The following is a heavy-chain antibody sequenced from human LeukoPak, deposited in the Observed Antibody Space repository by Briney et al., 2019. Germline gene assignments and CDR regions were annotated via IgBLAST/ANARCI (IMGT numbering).Heavy chain of an antibody. CDR3: ARDPLFGVPLPMSFNWFDP. CDR1: GYTFTNYG. Sequence: ASVKVSCKASGYTFTNYGISWVRQAPGQGVEWMGWISAYNGNTNYAQKLQGRVTMTTDISTSTAYMEVRSLRSDDTAVYYCARDPLFGVPLPMSFNWFDPWGQGTLVTVSS. V-gene: IGHV1-18*01. CDR2: ISAYNGNT. J-gene: IGHJ5*02. D-gene: IGHD3-3*01.